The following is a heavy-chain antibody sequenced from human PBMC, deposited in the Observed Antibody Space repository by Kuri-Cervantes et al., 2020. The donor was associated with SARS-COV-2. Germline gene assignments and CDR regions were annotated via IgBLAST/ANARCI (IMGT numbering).Heavy chain of an antibody. D-gene: IGHD2-2*01. CDR1: GFTFSSYA. V-gene: IGHV3-23*01. CDR3: AKVYGDIVAVPAAKYFQH. Sequence: GESLKISCAASGFTFSSYAMSWVRQAPGKGLEWVSAISGSGGSTYYADSVKGRFTISRDNSKNTLYLQMNSLRAEDTAVYYCAKVYGDIVAVPAAKYFQHWGQGTLVTVSS. CDR2: ISGSGGST. J-gene: IGHJ1*01.